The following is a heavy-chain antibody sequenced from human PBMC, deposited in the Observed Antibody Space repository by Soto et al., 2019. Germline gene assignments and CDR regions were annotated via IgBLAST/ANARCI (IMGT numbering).Heavy chain of an antibody. CDR3: AKSGPVTGPFDF. CDR1: GFTFSSYA. V-gene: IGHV3-23*01. D-gene: IGHD6-19*01. J-gene: IGHJ4*02. Sequence: PGGSLRLSCAASGFTFSSYAMSWARRAPGKGLEWVSEISGSGNSTNYADSVKGRFTFSRDNSKNTLYLQMNSLRAEDTAVYYCAKSGPVTGPFDFWGQGTLVTVSS. CDR2: ISGSGNST.